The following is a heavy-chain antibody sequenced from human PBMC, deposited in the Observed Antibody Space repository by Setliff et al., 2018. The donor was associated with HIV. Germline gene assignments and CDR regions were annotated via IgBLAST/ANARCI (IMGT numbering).Heavy chain of an antibody. Sequence: SVMVSCKASGDIFSYQTYSWVRQAPGQGLEWMGSIIPMVGFANYEVKFQGRVTIIADASTNTTYMDLTSLRSEDTALYLCATQAGHVGDHFDYWGQGTRVTVSS. CDR2: IIPMVGFA. D-gene: IGHD2-21*01. CDR3: ATQAGHVGDHFDY. V-gene: IGHV1-69*02. CDR1: GDIFSYQT. J-gene: IGHJ4*02.